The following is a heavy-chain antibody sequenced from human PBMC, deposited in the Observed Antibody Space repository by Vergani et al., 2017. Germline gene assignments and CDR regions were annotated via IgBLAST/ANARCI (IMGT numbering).Heavy chain of an antibody. J-gene: IGHJ6*02. CDR3: ARVKNQSRNLITMIVVPKSYYYYYGMDV. D-gene: IGHD3-22*01. Sequence: QLQLQESGPGLVKPSETLSLTCTVSGGSISSSSYYWGWIRQPPGKGLEWIGSIYYSGSTYYNPSLKSRVTISVDTSKNQFSLKLSSVTAADTAVYYCARVKNQSRNLITMIVVPKSYYYYYGMDVWGQGTTVTVSS. V-gene: IGHV4-39*07. CDR2: IYYSGST. CDR1: GGSISSSSYY.